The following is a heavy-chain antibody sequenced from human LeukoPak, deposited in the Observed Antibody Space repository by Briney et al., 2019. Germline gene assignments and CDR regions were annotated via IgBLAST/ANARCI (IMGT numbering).Heavy chain of an antibody. D-gene: IGHD1-7*01. CDR2: IYYNGAT. CDR3: ARAFGWNYRPDYFDY. V-gene: IGHV4-59*01. Sequence: SETLSLTCTVSGGSISSYYWSWIRQPPGKGLEWIAYIYYNGATNYNPSLKSRVTISVDTSKDEFSLRLNSVTAADTAVYYCARAFGWNYRPDYFDYWGQGTLVTVSS. CDR1: GGSISSYY. J-gene: IGHJ4*02.